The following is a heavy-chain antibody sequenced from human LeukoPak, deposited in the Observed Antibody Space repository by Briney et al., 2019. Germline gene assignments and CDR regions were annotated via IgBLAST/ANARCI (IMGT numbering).Heavy chain of an antibody. Sequence: SETLSLTCAVYGGSFSGYHWSWIRQPPGKGLEWIGEINHSGSTNYNPSLKSRVTISVDTSKNQFSLKLSSVTAADTAVYYCARGRPPLGGTIFGVAIPDYWGQGTLVTVSS. V-gene: IGHV4-34*01. D-gene: IGHD3-3*01. J-gene: IGHJ4*02. CDR2: INHSGST. CDR3: ARGRPPLGGTIFGVAIPDY. CDR1: GGSFSGYH.